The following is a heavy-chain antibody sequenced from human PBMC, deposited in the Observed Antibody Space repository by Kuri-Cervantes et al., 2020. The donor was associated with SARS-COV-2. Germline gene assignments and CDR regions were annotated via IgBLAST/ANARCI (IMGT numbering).Heavy chain of an antibody. Sequence: GGSLRLSCAASGFTFSSYSMNWVRQAPGKGLEWVSSISSSSSYIYYADSVKGRFTISRDNAKNSLYLQMNSLRAEDTAVYYCARERSVGYSGYDSSWSFDYWGQGTLVTVSS. CDR1: GFTFSSYS. D-gene: IGHD5-12*01. CDR3: ARERSVGYSGYDSSWSFDY. V-gene: IGHV3-21*01. CDR2: ISSSSSYI. J-gene: IGHJ4*02.